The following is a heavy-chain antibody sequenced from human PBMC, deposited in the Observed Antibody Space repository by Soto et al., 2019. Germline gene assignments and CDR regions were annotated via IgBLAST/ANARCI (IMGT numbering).Heavy chain of an antibody. V-gene: IGHV1-18*01. J-gene: IGHJ6*02. Sequence: QVQLVQSGAEVKKPGASVKVSCKASGYTFTSYGISWVRQAPGQGLEWMGWISAYNGNTNYAQKLQGRVTMTTDTSTSTAYMELRSLRSDDTAVYYCASVKYSTPYYYYYGMDVWGQGTTVTVSS. D-gene: IGHD5-18*01. CDR2: ISAYNGNT. CDR3: ASVKYSTPYYYYYGMDV. CDR1: GYTFTSYG.